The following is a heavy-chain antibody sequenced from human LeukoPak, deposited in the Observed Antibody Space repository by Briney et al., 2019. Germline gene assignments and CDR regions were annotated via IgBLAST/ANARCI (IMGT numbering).Heavy chain of an antibody. Sequence: SVTVSCKASGGTFSSYAISGVRQAPGQGLEWMGRIIPIFGIANYAQKFQDRVTITADKSTSTADMEKRSLRSEDTAVDYCGRERFGEGHYYYYGMDVWGKGTTVTVSS. V-gene: IGHV1-69*04. CDR1: GGTFSSYA. J-gene: IGHJ6*04. CDR2: IIPIFGIA. CDR3: GRERFGEGHYYYYGMDV. D-gene: IGHD3-10*01.